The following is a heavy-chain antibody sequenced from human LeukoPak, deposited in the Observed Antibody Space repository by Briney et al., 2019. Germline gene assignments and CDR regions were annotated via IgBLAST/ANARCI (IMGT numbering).Heavy chain of an antibody. J-gene: IGHJ5*02. CDR1: GYSISSGYY. Sequence: PSETLSLTCAVSGYSISSGYYWGWIRQPPGKGLEWIGSIYHSGSTYYNPSLKSRVTISVGTSKNQFSLKLSSVTAADTAVYYCARQYCTHGVCSMYNWFDPWGQGTLVTVSS. D-gene: IGHD2-8*01. CDR2: IYHSGST. CDR3: ARQYCTHGVCSMYNWFDP. V-gene: IGHV4-38-2*01.